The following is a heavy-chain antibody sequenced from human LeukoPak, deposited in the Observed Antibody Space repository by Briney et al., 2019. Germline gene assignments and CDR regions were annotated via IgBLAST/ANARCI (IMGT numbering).Heavy chain of an antibody. CDR1: GFTFSSYA. D-gene: IGHD3-3*01. J-gene: IGHJ3*02. CDR2: ISGSGGST. Sequence: GGSLRLSCAVSGFTFSSYAMSWVRQAPGKGLEWVSAISGSGGSTYYADSVKGRFTISRDNSKNTLYLQMNSLRAEDTAVYYCAKDPEAAAKYYDFWSGYYAFDIWGQGTMVTVSS. V-gene: IGHV3-23*01. CDR3: AKDPEAAAKYYDFWSGYYAFDI.